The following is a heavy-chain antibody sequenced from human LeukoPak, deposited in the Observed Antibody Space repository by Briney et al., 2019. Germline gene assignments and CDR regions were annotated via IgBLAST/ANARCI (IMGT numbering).Heavy chain of an antibody. V-gene: IGHV1-2*02. J-gene: IGHJ4*02. D-gene: IGHD3-22*01. CDR2: INPNSGGT. CDR3: AKALGSSGYYPTVY. CDR1: GYTFTGYY. Sequence: ASVKASCKASGYTFTGYYMHWVRQAPGQGLEWMGWINPNSGGTNYAQKFQGRVTMTRDTSISTAYMELSRLRSDDTAVYYCAKALGSSGYYPTVYWGQGTLVTVSS.